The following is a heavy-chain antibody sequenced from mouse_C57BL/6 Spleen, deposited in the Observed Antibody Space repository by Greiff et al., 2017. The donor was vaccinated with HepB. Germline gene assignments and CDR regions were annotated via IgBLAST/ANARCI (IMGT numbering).Heavy chain of an antibody. CDR2: ISSGSSTI. CDR1: GFTFSDYG. V-gene: IGHV5-17*01. CDR3: ARGPSHYYGSSYGYFDG. D-gene: IGHD1-1*01. J-gene: IGHJ1*03. Sequence: EVMLVESGGGLVKPGGSLKLSCAASGFTFSDYGMHWVRQAPEKGLEWVAYISSGSSTIYYADTVKGRFTISRDNAKNTLFLQMTSLRSEETAMYYCARGPSHYYGSSYGYFDGWGTGTTVTVSS.